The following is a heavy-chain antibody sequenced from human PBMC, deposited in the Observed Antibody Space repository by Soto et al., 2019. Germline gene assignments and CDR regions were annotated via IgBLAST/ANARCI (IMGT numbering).Heavy chain of an antibody. CDR3: ARCYDILTAYHPVDY. D-gene: IGHD3-9*01. Sequence: SETLSLTCTVSGGSISSYYWSWIRQPPGKGLEWIGYTHYSGSTNYNPSLKSRVTISVDTSKNQFSLKLSSVTAADTAVYYCARCYDILTAYHPVDYWGQGTLVTVSS. V-gene: IGHV4-59*08. J-gene: IGHJ4*02. CDR1: GGSISSYY. CDR2: THYSGST.